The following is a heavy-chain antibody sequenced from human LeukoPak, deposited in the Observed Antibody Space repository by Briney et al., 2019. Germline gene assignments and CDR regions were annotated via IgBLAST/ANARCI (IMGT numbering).Heavy chain of an antibody. CDR3: ARIAFMVRGVRRSNWFDP. D-gene: IGHD3-10*01. CDR1: GGSFSGYY. J-gene: IGHJ5*02. Sequence: ASETLSLTCAVYGGSFSGYYWSWIRQPPGKGLEWIGEINHSGSTNYNPSLKSRVTISVDTSKNQFSLKLSSVTAADTAVYYCARIAFMVRGVRRSNWFDPWGQGTLVTVSS. CDR2: INHSGST. V-gene: IGHV4-34*01.